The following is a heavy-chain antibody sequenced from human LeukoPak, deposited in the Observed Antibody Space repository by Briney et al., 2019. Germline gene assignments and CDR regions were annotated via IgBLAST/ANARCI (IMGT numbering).Heavy chain of an antibody. CDR3: AKDLERPMVRGVIGENY. Sequence: GGSLRLSCAASGFTFSSYAMSWVRQAPGMGLEWVSAISGSGGSTYYADSVKGRFTISRDNSKNTLYLQMNSLRAEDTAVYYCAKDLERPMVRGVIGENYWGQGTLVTVSS. V-gene: IGHV3-23*01. CDR1: GFTFSSYA. D-gene: IGHD3-10*01. J-gene: IGHJ4*02. CDR2: ISGSGGST.